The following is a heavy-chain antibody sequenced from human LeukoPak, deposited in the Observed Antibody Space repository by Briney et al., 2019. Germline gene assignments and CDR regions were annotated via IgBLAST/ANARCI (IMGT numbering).Heavy chain of an antibody. CDR3: AMRYCSGGSCGSVY. D-gene: IGHD2-15*01. V-gene: IGHV3-23*01. CDR1: GFTFSSYA. Sequence: GGSLRLSCAASGFTFSSYAMSWVRQAPGKGLEWVSAISGSGGSTYYADSVKGRLTISRDNAKNSLYLQMNSLRAEDTAVYYCAMRYCSGGSCGSVYWGQGTLVTVSS. J-gene: IGHJ4*02. CDR2: ISGSGGST.